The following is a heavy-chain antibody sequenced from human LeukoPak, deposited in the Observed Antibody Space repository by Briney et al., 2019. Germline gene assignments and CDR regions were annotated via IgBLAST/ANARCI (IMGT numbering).Heavy chain of an antibody. V-gene: IGHV1-46*01. D-gene: IGHD6-13*01. CDR3: ARARRSSWYGDAFDI. CDR2: INPSDGST. Sequence: ASVEVSCKASGYTFTSSYMHWVRQAPGQGLEWMGIINPSDGSTRYAQKFQGRVTMTRDTSISTAYMELSRLGSDDTAVYYCARARRSSWYGDAFDIWGQGTMVTVSS. J-gene: IGHJ3*02. CDR1: GYTFTSSY.